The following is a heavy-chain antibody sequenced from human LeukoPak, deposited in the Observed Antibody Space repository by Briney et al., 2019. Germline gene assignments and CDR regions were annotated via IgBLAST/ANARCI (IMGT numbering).Heavy chain of an antibody. Sequence: SQTLSLTCTVSGGSIISGSYYWSWIRQPAGKGLEWIGRIYTSGSTNYNPSLKSRVTISVDTSKNQFSLKLSSVTAADTAVYYCARDGLEMATFYFDYWGQGTLVTVSS. CDR1: GGSIISGSYY. CDR3: ARDGLEMATFYFDY. J-gene: IGHJ4*02. V-gene: IGHV4-61*02. CDR2: IYTSGST. D-gene: IGHD5-24*01.